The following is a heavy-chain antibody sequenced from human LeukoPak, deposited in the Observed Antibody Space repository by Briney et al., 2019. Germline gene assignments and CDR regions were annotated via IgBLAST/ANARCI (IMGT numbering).Heavy chain of an antibody. CDR3: ARQPAYYYDSSGYYYSVDY. J-gene: IGHJ4*02. D-gene: IGHD3-22*01. CDR2: IYPGDSDT. CDR1: GYSFTSYW. Sequence: GESLKISCKGSGYSFTSYWIGWVRQMPGKGPEWMGIIYPGDSDTRYRPSFQGQVTISADKSISTPYLQWSSLKASDTAMYYCARQPAYYYDSSGYYYSVDYWGQGTLVTVSS. V-gene: IGHV5-51*01.